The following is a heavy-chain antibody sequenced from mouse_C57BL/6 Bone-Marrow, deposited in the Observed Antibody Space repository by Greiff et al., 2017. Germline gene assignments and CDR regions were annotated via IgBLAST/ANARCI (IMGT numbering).Heavy chain of an antibody. J-gene: IGHJ2*01. Sequence: QVQLQQPGTELVKPGASVKLSCKASGYTFTSYWMHWVKQRPGQGLEWIGNINPSNGGTNYNEKFKSKATLTVDQSSSPAYMQLSSLTSEYSAVYYCARGGGSYYFDYWGQGTTLTVSS. CDR1: GYTFTSYW. V-gene: IGHV1-53*01. CDR2: INPSNGGT. D-gene: IGHD1-1*01. CDR3: ARGGGSYYFDY.